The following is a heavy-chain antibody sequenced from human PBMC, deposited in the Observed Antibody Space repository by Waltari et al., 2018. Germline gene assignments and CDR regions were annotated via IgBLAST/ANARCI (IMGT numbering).Heavy chain of an antibody. CDR3: ASDLAGASVSKY. CDR1: GLTISPYN. V-gene: IGHV3-21*01. Sequence: EVQLVESGGGLVKPGGSLRLACAVSGLTISPYNLNWVRQAPGKGLEWVSYISSSGSYVYYADSVKGRFTISRDNAKNSLFLQMNSLRAEDSAVYYCASDLAGASVSKYWGQGTPVTVSS. D-gene: IGHD6-19*01. J-gene: IGHJ4*02. CDR2: ISSSGSYV.